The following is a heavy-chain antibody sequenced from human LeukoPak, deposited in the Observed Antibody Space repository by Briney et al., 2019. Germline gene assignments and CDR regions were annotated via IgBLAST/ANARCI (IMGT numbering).Heavy chain of an antibody. V-gene: IGHV3-30*02. CDR1: GFTFSSYS. J-gene: IGHJ4*02. D-gene: IGHD4-11*01. CDR3: AKDSSATFYSDYNFDY. CDR2: IRSDGSNT. Sequence: GGSLRLSCAASGFTFSSYSMNWVRQAPGKGLEWVAFIRSDGSNTYYADSVKGRFTTSRDNSKNTLYLQMNSLRSDDTAVYYCAKDSSATFYSDYNFDYWGQGTPVTVSS.